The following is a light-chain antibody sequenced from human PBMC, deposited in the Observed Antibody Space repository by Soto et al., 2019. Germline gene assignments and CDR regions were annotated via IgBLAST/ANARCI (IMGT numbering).Light chain of an antibody. CDR2: EVS. CDR1: SSDVGGYNY. V-gene: IGLV2-8*01. Sequence: QSVLTQPPSASESPGQSVTISCTGTSSDVGGYNYVSWYQHHPGKAPKLMIFEVSKRPSGVPDRFSGSKSGNTASLTVSGLQAEDEADYYCSSYAGSNNWIFGGGTKLTVL. CDR3: SSYAGSNNWI. J-gene: IGLJ2*01.